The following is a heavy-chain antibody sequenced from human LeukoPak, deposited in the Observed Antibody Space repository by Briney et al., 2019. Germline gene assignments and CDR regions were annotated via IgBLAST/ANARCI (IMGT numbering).Heavy chain of an antibody. CDR2: IYYSGST. CDR1: GGSISSYY. CDR3: ARSKARTLLIDY. J-gene: IGHJ4*02. D-gene: IGHD3-9*01. Sequence: PSETLSLTCTVSGGSISSYYWSWIRQPPGKGLEWIGYIYYSGSTNYNPSPKSRVTISVDTPKNQSSLRLSPVTAADTAVYYCARSKARTLLIDYWGQGTLVTVSS. V-gene: IGHV4-59*08.